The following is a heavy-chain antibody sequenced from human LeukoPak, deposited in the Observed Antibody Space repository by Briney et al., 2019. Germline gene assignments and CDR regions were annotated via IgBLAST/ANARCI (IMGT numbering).Heavy chain of an antibody. V-gene: IGHV3-30*03. Sequence: GRSLRLSCAASGFTFSSYGMHWVRQAPGKGLEWVAVISYDGSNKYYADSVKGRFTISRDNSKNTLYLQMNSLRAEDTAVYYCASTPPNHYYASSGYYPDYWGQGTLVTVSS. D-gene: IGHD3-22*01. J-gene: IGHJ4*02. CDR3: ASTPPNHYYASSGYYPDY. CDR1: GFTFSSYG. CDR2: ISYDGSNK.